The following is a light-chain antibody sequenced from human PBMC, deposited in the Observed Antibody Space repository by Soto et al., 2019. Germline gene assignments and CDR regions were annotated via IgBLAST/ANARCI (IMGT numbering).Light chain of an antibody. CDR2: GAS. CDR1: QSVSSSY. V-gene: IGKV3-20*01. J-gene: IGKJ1*01. Sequence: EIVLTQSPGTLSLSPGERATLSCRASQSVSSSYLAWYQQKPGQAPRLLIYGASSRATGIPDRFSGSGSGTDSTLTISILDPEDFAVYYCQQYGSSLWTFVQGTKVEIK. CDR3: QQYGSSLWT.